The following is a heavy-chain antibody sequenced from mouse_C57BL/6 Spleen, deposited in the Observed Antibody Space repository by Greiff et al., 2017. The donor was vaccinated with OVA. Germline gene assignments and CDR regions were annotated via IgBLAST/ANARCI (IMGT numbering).Heavy chain of an antibody. CDR1: GFTFSSYA. CDR3: ASEDW. J-gene: IGHJ3*02. CDR2: ISDGGSYT. Sequence: EVKLVESGGGLVKPGGSLKLSCAASGFTFSSYAMSWVRQTPEKRLEWVATISDGGSYTYYPDNVKGRFTISRDNAKNNLYLQMSHLKSEDTAMYYCASEDWWGQGTLVTVSA. V-gene: IGHV5-4*03.